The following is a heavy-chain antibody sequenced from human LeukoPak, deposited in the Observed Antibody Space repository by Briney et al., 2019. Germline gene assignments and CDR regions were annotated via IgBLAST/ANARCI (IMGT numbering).Heavy chain of an antibody. CDR1: GFTFSDYY. CDR3: ASVPAASGNWFDP. V-gene: IGHV3-11*01. CDR2: ISSSGSTI. D-gene: IGHD2-2*01. J-gene: IGHJ5*02. Sequence: GGSLRLSCAASGFTFSDYYMSWIRQAPGKGLEWVSYISSSGSTIYYADSVKGRFTISRDNAKNTLYLQMNSLRAEDTAVYYCASVPAASGNWFDPWGQGTLVTVSS.